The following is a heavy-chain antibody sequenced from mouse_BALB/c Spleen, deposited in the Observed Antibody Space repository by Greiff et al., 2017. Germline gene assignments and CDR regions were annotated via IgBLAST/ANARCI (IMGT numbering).Heavy chain of an antibody. V-gene: IGHV3-6*02. CDR1: GYSITSGYY. Sequence: EVQVVESGPGLVKPSQSLSLTCSVTGYSITSGYYWNWIRQSPGNKLEWMGYISYDGSNNYNPSLKNRISITRDTSKNQFFLKLNSVTTEDTATYYCARDRDYWGQGTTLTVSS. J-gene: IGHJ2*01. CDR2: ISYDGSN. CDR3: ARDRDY.